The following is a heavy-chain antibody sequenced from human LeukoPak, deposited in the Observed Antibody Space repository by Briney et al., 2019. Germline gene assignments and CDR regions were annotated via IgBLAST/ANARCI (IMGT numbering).Heavy chain of an antibody. CDR1: GFTFSSYA. D-gene: IGHD5-24*01. CDR2: ISGSGGST. J-gene: IGHJ4*02. Sequence: PGGSLRLSCAASGFTFSSYAMSWVRQAPGKGLEWASAISGSGGSTYYADSVKGRFTISRDNSKNTLYLQMNSLRAEDTAVYYCAKDVGRDGYNFGYFDYWGQGTLVTVSS. V-gene: IGHV3-23*01. CDR3: AKDVGRDGYNFGYFDY.